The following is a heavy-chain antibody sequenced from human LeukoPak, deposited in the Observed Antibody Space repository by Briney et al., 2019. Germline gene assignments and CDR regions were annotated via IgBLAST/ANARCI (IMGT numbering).Heavy chain of an antibody. Sequence: GGSLRRSCAASGFTFSSYEMNWVRQAPGKGLEWVSYISSSGSTIYYADSVKGRFTISRDNAKNSLYLQMNSLRAEDTAVYYCAREFPGMDVWGQGTTVTVSS. CDR1: GFTFSSYE. CDR2: ISSSGSTI. V-gene: IGHV3-48*03. J-gene: IGHJ6*02. CDR3: AREFPGMDV.